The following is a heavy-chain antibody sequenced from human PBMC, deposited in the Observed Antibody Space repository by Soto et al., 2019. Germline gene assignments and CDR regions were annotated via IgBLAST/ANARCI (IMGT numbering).Heavy chain of an antibody. CDR2: IWYDGSNK. V-gene: IGHV3-33*01. D-gene: IGHD5-18*01. CDR1: GFTFSSYG. Sequence: QVQLVESGGGVVQPGRSLRLSCAASGFTFSSYGMHWVRQAPGKGLEWVAVIWYDGSNKYYADSVKGRFTISRDNSKNTLYLQMNSLRDEDTAVYYCARDKDTAMVTSYYYGMDVWGQGTTVTVSS. CDR3: ARDKDTAMVTSYYYGMDV. J-gene: IGHJ6*02.